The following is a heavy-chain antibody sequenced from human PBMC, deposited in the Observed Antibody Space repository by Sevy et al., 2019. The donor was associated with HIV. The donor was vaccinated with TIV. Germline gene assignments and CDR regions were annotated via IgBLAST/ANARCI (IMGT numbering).Heavy chain of an antibody. CDR1: GFIFTKYP. Sequence: GGSLRLSCGASGFIFTKYPLMWVRQAPGKGPEWVAGIGKSGAKTYYADFVKGRFTISRDNFKNMTYLQMSSLRAEDTALYYGVKSPDVERPFWGRGTQVTVSS. D-gene: IGHD3-3*01. CDR3: VKSPDVERPF. CDR2: IGKSGAKT. J-gene: IGHJ4*02. V-gene: IGHV3-23*01.